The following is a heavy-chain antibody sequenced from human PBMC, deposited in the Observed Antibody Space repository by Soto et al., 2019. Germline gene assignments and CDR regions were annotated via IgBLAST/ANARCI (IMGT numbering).Heavy chain of an antibody. D-gene: IGHD3-10*01. CDR2: TNNNGDDT. Sequence: GGSLRLSCAASGFTFSSYAMSWVRQAPGKGLEWVSTTNNNGDDTFYADSVKGRFTISRDNSKNTLYLQINSLRAGDTAVYHCTKPLIGRFGEFDYWGQGTLVTVSS. CDR3: TKPLIGRFGEFDY. V-gene: IGHV3-23*01. J-gene: IGHJ4*02. CDR1: GFTFSSYA.